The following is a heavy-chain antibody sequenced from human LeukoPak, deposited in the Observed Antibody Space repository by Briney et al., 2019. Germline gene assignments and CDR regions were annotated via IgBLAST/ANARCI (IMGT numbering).Heavy chain of an antibody. D-gene: IGHD4-17*01. CDR2: INPSGGST. Sequence: ASVKVSCKASGYTFTSYYMHWVRQAPGQGLEWMGIINPSGGSTSYAQKFQGRVTISVDTSKKQFSLKLSSVTAADTAVYYCARDAYGDRFFDYWGQGTLVTASS. CDR3: ARDAYGDRFFDY. V-gene: IGHV1-46*01. J-gene: IGHJ4*02. CDR1: GYTFTSYY.